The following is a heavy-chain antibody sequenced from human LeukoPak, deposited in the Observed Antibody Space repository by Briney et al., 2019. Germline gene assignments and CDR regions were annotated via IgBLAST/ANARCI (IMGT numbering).Heavy chain of an antibody. J-gene: IGHJ4*02. D-gene: IGHD5-12*01. CDR3: ARPDYSGFDWGFDF. V-gene: IGHV1-69*05. CDR2: IIPFFGSA. Sequence: ASVKVSCKASGGTFNTFSFSWVRQAPGQGLEWMGGIIPFFGSANYAQKFQDRFTITTDESTTTAYMVLNSLSSEDTAVYYCARPDYSGFDWGFDFWGQGTLVTVSS. CDR1: GGTFNTFS.